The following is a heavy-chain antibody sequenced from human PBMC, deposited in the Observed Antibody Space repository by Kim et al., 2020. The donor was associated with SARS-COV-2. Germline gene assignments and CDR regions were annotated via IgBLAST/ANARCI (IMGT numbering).Heavy chain of an antibody. D-gene: IGHD5-18*01. CDR2: IYYSGST. J-gene: IGHJ5*02. Sequence: SETLSLTCTVSGGSISSGGYYWSWIRQHPGKGLEWIGYIYYSGSTYYNPSLKSRVTISVDTSKNQFSLKLSSVTAADTAVYYCARGVEDTAMGTNWFDPWGQGTLVTVSS. V-gene: IGHV4-31*03. CDR3: ARGVEDTAMGTNWFDP. CDR1: GGSISSGGYY.